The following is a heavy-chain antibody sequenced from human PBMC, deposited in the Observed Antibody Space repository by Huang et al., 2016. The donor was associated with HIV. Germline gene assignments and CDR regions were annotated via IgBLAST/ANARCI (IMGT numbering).Heavy chain of an antibody. CDR1: GGSLSGYY. D-gene: IGHD3-10*01. V-gene: IGHV4-34*02. Sequence: QVHLQQWGAGLLKSAETLSLTSAVYGGSLSGYYWSWLRQTPGKGLEWIGEINHLGSPNENPALKSRVSISMDGSKKQFSLKLRSISDADTAVYFCARDATKNPRGWFDPWGQGTLVTVSS. J-gene: IGHJ5*02. CDR2: INHLGSP. CDR3: ARDATKNPRGWFDP.